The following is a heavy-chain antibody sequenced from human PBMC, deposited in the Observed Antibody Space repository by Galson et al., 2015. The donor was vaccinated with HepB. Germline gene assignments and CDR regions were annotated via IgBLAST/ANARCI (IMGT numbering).Heavy chain of an antibody. D-gene: IGHD1-26*01. CDR1: GFTFSSYA. J-gene: IGHJ4*02. Sequence: SLRLSCAASGFTFSSYAMHWVRQAPGKGLEYVSAISSNGGSTYYADSVKGRFTISRDNAKNTLYLQMSSLRAEDTAVYYCVKLGGAWGLSDYWGQGSLVTVS. V-gene: IGHV3-64D*06. CDR2: ISSNGGST. CDR3: VKLGGAWGLSDY.